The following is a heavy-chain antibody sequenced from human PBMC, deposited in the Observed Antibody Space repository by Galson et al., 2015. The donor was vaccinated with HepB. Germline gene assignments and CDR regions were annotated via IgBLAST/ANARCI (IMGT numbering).Heavy chain of an antibody. CDR3: VRDPASGFGLAY. Sequence: SLRLSCAASGFTFSSYDMNWVRQAPGKGLEWVSYINKNSFIHYADSVKGRFTISRDNAKNSLYPQMNSLRDDDTAVYYCVRDPASGFGLAYWGQGTLVTVSS. CDR1: GFTFSSYD. V-gene: IGHV3-48*02. CDR2: INKNSFI. J-gene: IGHJ4*02. D-gene: IGHD3-10*01.